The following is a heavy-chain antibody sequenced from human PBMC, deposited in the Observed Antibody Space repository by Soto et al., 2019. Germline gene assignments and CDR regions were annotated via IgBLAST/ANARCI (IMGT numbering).Heavy chain of an antibody. CDR2: IYYSGST. V-gene: IGHV4-30-4*01. J-gene: IGHJ5*02. Sequence: QVHLQESGPGLVEPSQTLSLTCTVSGGSIRNADSYWSWVRQPPGKGLEWIGYIYYSGSTYYNPSLRNRVTISIYMSKNQFSLKVSSVTAADTAVYYCALHLPCGRGNWFDPWGKGTLVTVSS. D-gene: IGHD3-10*01. CDR1: GGSIRNADSY. CDR3: ALHLPCGRGNWFDP.